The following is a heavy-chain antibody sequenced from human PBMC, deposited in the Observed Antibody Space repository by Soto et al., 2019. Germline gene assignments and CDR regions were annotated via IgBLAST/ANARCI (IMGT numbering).Heavy chain of an antibody. Sequence: QVQLQESGPGLVKPSETLSLTCTISGGPMNNYYCSWFRQPRGQGLEWIGYMGYNGFTRYNPSLRSRVAISLDTAKNQISLNLSSVTAAVTALYYCARQGFGELHGLVDVWGQGITVTVSS. J-gene: IGHJ6*02. D-gene: IGHD3-10*01. V-gene: IGHV4-59*08. CDR3: ARQGFGELHGLVDV. CDR2: MGYNGFT. CDR1: GGPMNNYY.